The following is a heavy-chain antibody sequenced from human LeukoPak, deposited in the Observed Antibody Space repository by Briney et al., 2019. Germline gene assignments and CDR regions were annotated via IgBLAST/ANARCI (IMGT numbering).Heavy chain of an antibody. V-gene: IGHV1-46*01. J-gene: IGHJ4*02. D-gene: IGHD3-10*01. Sequence: ASVKVSCKASGYTFTRYYMHWVRQAPGQGLEWMGIINPSGGSTRYAQKFQGRVTMTRDTSTSTVYMELSSLRSEDTAIYYCARDRSPDHHGSGGYPQYYFDYWGQGTLVTVSS. CDR1: GYTFTRYY. CDR2: INPSGGST. CDR3: ARDRSPDHHGSGGYPQYYFDY.